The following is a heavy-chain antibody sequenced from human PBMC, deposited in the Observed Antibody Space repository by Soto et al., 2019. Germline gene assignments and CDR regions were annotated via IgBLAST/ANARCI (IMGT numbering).Heavy chain of an antibody. V-gene: IGHV3-43*01. Sequence: DVQLVESGGVVVQPGGSLRLSCAASGFTFDDYTMHWVRQAPGKGLEWVSLISWDGGSTYYADSVKGRFTISRDNSKNSLYLQMNSLRPEDTALYYCAKDIKYYDSSGRYYYYGMDVWGQGTTVTVSS. CDR3: AKDIKYYDSSGRYYYYGMDV. CDR2: ISWDGGST. D-gene: IGHD3-22*01. J-gene: IGHJ6*02. CDR1: GFTFDDYT.